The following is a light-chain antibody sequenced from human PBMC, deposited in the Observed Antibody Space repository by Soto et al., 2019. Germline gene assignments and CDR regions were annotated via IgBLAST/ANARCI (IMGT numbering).Light chain of an antibody. Sequence: DIQMTQSPSSVSASVGDRVTITCRASQGISSWLAWYHQKPGKAPKVLIYDASSLQSWVPSRFSGSGSGTDFTLTISNLQPEDFATYYCQQVYSFPRNFGGGTTVEIK. CDR2: DAS. V-gene: IGKV1D-12*01. CDR1: QGISSW. CDR3: QQVYSFPRN. J-gene: IGKJ4*01.